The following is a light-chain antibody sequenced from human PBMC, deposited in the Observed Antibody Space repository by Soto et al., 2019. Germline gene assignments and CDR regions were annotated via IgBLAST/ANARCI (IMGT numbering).Light chain of an antibody. Sequence: EIVMTQSPATLSVSPGERATLSCRASQSVSSNLAWYQQKPGQAPRLLIYGASTRATGIPARFSGSGSGTEFTLTINSLQPEDFATYYCQQSSRTPITFGQGTRLEIK. CDR2: GAS. J-gene: IGKJ5*01. V-gene: IGKV3-15*01. CDR1: QSVSSN. CDR3: QQSSRTPIT.